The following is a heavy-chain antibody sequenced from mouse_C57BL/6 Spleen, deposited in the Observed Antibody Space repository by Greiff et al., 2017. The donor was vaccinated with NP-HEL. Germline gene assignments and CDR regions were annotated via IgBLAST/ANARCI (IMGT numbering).Heavy chain of an antibody. Sequence: VQLQQPGAELVKPGASVKLSCKASGYTFTSYWMQWVKQRPGQGLEWIGEIDPSDSYTNYNQKFKGKATLTVDTSSSTAYMQLSSLTSEDSAVYYCARRVYYDYGEVYAMDYWGQGTSVTVSS. D-gene: IGHD2-4*01. CDR2: IDPSDSYT. J-gene: IGHJ4*01. V-gene: IGHV1-50*01. CDR3: ARRVYYDYGEVYAMDY. CDR1: GYTFTSYW.